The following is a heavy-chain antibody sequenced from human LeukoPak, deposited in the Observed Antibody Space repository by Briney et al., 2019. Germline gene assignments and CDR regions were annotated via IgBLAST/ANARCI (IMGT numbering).Heavy chain of an antibody. CDR3: ARALYYDFWSSYRFDY. CDR2: IYYSGST. Sequence: KSSETLSLTCTVSGGSITSGGYYWSWLRQHPGKGLEWIGYIYYSGSTYYNPSLKSRVTISVDTSKNQFSLKLSSVTAADTAVYYCARALYYDFWSSYRFDYWGQGTLVTVSS. V-gene: IGHV4-31*03. J-gene: IGHJ4*02. CDR1: GGSITSGGYY. D-gene: IGHD3-3*01.